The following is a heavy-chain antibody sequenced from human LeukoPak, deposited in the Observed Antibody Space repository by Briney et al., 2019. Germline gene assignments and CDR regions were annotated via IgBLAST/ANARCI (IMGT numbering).Heavy chain of an antibody. CDR1: GFTFSSYG. Sequence: PGGSLRLSCAASGFTFSSYGMHWVRQAPGKGLEWVAFIRYDGSNKYYADSVKGRFTISRDNAKNSLYLQMNSLRAEDTAVYYCAAQYSSSSHSHDAFDIWGQGTMVTVSS. CDR3: AAQYSSSSHSHDAFDI. V-gene: IGHV3-30*02. CDR2: IRYDGSNK. J-gene: IGHJ3*02. D-gene: IGHD6-6*01.